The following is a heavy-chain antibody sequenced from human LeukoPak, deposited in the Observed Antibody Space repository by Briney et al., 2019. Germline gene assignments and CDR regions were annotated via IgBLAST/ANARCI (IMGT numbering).Heavy chain of an antibody. CDR1: GYTFTDYN. J-gene: IGHJ2*01. V-gene: IGHV1-18*01. CDR3: ARDLDWVFDL. CDR2: ISTYNGNT. D-gene: IGHD3-9*01. Sequence: ASVKVSCKASGYTFTDYNFSWVRQAPGQGLEWMGWISTYNGNTKYAQNLQGRVTMTTDTSASTAYMELRSLRSDDTAVYYCARDLDWVFDLWGRGTLVTVPS.